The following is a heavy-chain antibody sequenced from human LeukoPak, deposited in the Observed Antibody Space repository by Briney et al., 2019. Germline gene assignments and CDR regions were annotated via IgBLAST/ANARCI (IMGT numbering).Heavy chain of an antibody. CDR2: ISSSSSTI. J-gene: IGHJ3*02. CDR1: GFTFSSYS. V-gene: IGHV3-48*01. CDR3: ARDGFWSGFDAFDI. Sequence: GGSLRLSCAASGFTFSSYSMNWVRQAPGKGLEWVSYISSSSSTIYYADSVKGRFTISRDNAKNSLYLQMNSLRAEDTAMYYCARDGFWSGFDAFDIWGQGTMVTVSS. D-gene: IGHD3-3*01.